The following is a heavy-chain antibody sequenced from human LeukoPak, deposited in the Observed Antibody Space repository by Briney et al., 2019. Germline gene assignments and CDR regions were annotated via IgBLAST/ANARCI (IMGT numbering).Heavy chain of an antibody. J-gene: IGHJ6*03. CDR1: GGSFSGYY. CDR3: ARGRGYSSGFRFFYYMDV. V-gene: IGHV4-34*01. CDR2: INHSGST. D-gene: IGHD5-18*01. Sequence: SETLSLTCAVYGGSFSGYYWNWIRQPLGKGLEWIGEINHSGSTFYNPSLKSRVTISADTSKDQFSLKLSSVTAADTAVYYCARGRGYSSGFRFFYYMDVWGKGTTVTVSS.